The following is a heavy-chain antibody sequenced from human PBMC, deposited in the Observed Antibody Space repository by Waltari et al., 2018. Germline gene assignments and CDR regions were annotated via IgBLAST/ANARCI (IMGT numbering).Heavy chain of an antibody. J-gene: IGHJ4*02. CDR2: IYHSGST. CDR3: ARSMTTVTTFRY. Sequence: QVQLQESGPGLVKPSETLSLTCTVSGYSISSGYYWGWIRQPPGKGLEWSGSIYHSGSTYYNPSLKSRVTISVDTSKNQFSLKLSSVTAADTAVYYCARSMTTVTTFRYWGQGTLVTVSS. D-gene: IGHD4-17*01. V-gene: IGHV4-38-2*02. CDR1: GYSISSGYY.